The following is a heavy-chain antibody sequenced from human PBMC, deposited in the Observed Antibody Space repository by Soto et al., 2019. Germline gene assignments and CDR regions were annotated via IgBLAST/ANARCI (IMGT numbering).Heavy chain of an antibody. Sequence: TLSLTCSVSFVSISSGDYYWSWIRQPPGKGLEWIGYIYYSGSTYYNPSLKSQVTISVDTSKNQFSLKLSSVTAADTAVYYCARNVAGDDHFDYWGQGTLVTVSS. CDR1: FVSISSGDYY. D-gene: IGHD6-19*01. J-gene: IGHJ4*02. CDR3: ARNVAGDDHFDY. CDR2: IYYSGST. V-gene: IGHV4-30-4*01.